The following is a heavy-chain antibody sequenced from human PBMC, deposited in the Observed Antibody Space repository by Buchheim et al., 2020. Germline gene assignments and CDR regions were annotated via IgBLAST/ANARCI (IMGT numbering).Heavy chain of an antibody. CDR1: GGSMRTYY. CDR3: ARDLAAADRPNYYFGMDV. Sequence: QVQLQESGPGLVKPSETLSLTCTVSGGSMRTYYWSWIRQPPGKGLEWIGYIYYSGSTNYNRSLESRVTISVDTSRNQFSLKLTSVTAADTAVYFCARDLAAADRPNYYFGMDVWGQGTT. D-gene: IGHD6-13*01. CDR2: IYYSGST. J-gene: IGHJ6*02. V-gene: IGHV4-59*01.